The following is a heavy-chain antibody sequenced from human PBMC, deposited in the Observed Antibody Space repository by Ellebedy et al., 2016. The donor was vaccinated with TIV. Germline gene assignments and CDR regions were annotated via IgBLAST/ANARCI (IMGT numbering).Heavy chain of an antibody. CDR3: AKVISSGYYYDS. Sequence: GESLKISXEASGFIFSNFGMNWVRQAPGKGLEWASGISGTGDSTYYVDSVKGRFTISRDNVNNTLYLQMNSLRDEDTALYYCAKVISSGYYYDSWGQGTLVIVSS. D-gene: IGHD3-22*01. J-gene: IGHJ5*01. V-gene: IGHV3-23*01. CDR1: GFIFSNFG. CDR2: ISGTGDST.